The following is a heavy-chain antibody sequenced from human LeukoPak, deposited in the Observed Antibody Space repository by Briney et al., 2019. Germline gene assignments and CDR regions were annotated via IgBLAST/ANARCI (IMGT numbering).Heavy chain of an antibody. Sequence: VQPGASLRLSCAASGFTFSSYAMSWVRQAPGKGLEWVSAISGSGGSTYYADSVKGRFTISRDNSKNTLYLQMNSLRAEDTAVYYCAKDRLKFMGSSPWRGLSAWGQGTLVTVSS. D-gene: IGHD1-26*01. J-gene: IGHJ5*02. CDR2: ISGSGGST. CDR1: GFTFSSYA. CDR3: AKDRLKFMGSSPWRGLSA. V-gene: IGHV3-23*01.